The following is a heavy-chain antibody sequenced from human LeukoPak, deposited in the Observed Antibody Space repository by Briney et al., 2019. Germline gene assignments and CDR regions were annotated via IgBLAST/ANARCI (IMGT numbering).Heavy chain of an antibody. Sequence: SETLSLTCAVYGGSFSGYYWSWIRQPPGKGLEWIGEINHSGSTNYNPSLKSRVTISVDTSKNQFSLKLSSVTAADTAVYYCARARLNGSGSYRYYYYGTDVWGQGATVTVSS. J-gene: IGHJ6*02. V-gene: IGHV4-34*01. D-gene: IGHD3-10*01. CDR3: ARARLNGSGSYRYYYYGTDV. CDR2: INHSGST. CDR1: GGSFSGYY.